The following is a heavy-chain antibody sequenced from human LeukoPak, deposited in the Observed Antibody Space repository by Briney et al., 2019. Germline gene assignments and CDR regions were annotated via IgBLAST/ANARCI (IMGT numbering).Heavy chain of an antibody. D-gene: IGHD6-13*01. V-gene: IGHV1-2*02. CDR1: GYTFTGYY. CDR3: ARSPLGIAAVDY. CDR2: INPNSGGT. J-gene: IGHJ4*02. Sequence: ASVKVSCKTSGYTFTGYYMHWVRQAPGQGLEWMGWINPNSGGTNYAQKFQGRVTMTRDTSISTAYMELSRLRSDDTAVYYCARSPLGIAAVDYWGQGTLVTVSS.